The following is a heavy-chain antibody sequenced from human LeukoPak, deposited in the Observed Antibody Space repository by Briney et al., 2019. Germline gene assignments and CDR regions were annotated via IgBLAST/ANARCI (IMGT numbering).Heavy chain of an antibody. J-gene: IGHJ3*02. Sequence: SVKVSCKASGFTFTNSAVQWVRQARGQRLEWIGCIIVGSGNTNYAQKVQERITITRGMSTSTAYMELSSLGSEDTAVYYCAAEIYGGNSDCCSFDIWGQGTIVTVSS. CDR1: GFTFTNSA. D-gene: IGHD4-23*01. CDR3: AAEIYGGNSDCCSFDI. V-gene: IGHV1-58*01. CDR2: IIVGSGNT.